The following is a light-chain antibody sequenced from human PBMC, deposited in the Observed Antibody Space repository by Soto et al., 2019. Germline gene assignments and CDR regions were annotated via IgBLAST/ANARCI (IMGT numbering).Light chain of an antibody. J-gene: IGLJ3*02. CDR2: EVT. CDR1: STDVGAYNY. V-gene: IGLV2-8*01. Sequence: QSALTQPPSASGSPGQSVTISCTGTSTDVGAYNYVSWYQQHPGEAPKLMIYEVTKRPSGVPDRFSGSKSGNTASLTVSGLQTEDEADYYCGSHAGNSNLVFGGGTKVTVL. CDR3: GSHAGNSNLV.